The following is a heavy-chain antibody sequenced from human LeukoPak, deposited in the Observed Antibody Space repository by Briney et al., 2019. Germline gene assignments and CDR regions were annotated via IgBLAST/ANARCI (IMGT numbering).Heavy chain of an antibody. V-gene: IGHV3-7*03. CDR3: ARERGDF. CDR1: GFTFSSYW. CDR2: IKQDGSEK. J-gene: IGHJ4*02. Sequence: GGSLRLSCAASGFTFSSYWMTWVRQAPGKGLEWVAIIKQDGSEKYYVDSVKGRFTISRDNAKNSLYLQMNNLRVEDTAAYYCARERGDFWGQGTLVTVSS. D-gene: IGHD3-10*01.